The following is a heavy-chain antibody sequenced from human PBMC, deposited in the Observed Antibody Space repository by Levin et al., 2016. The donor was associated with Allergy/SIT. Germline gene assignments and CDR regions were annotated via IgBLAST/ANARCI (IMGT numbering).Heavy chain of an antibody. J-gene: IGHJ6*03. CDR2: INHSGST. Sequence: SETLSLTCAVYGGSFSGYYWSWIRQPPGKGLEWIGEINHSGSTNYNPSLKSRVTISVDTSKNQFSLKLSSVTAADTAVYYCARGCPSTYYYDSSGYYYVNYYYYYYMDVWGKGTTVTVSS. V-gene: IGHV4-34*01. CDR3: ARGCPSTYYYDSSGYYYVNYYYYYYMDV. D-gene: IGHD3-22*01. CDR1: GGSFSGYY.